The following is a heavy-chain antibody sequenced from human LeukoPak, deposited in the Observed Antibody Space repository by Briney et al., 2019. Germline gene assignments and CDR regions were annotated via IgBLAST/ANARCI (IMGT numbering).Heavy chain of an antibody. CDR3: ASLLDTAMAVWDDAFDI. V-gene: IGHV4-4*07. D-gene: IGHD5-18*01. J-gene: IGHJ3*02. CDR2: IYTSGST. CDR1: GGSISSYY. Sequence: SETLSLTCTVSGGSISSYYWSWIRQPAGKGLEWIGRIYTSGSTNYNPSLKSRVTMSVDTSKNQFSLKLSSVTAADTAVYYCASLLDTAMAVWDDAFDIWGQGTMVTVSS.